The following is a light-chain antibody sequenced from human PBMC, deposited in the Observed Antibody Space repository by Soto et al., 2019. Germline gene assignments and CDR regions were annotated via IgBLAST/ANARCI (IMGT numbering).Light chain of an antibody. V-gene: IGLV3-25*02. CDR2: KDS. Sequence: SYELTQAPSVSVSPGQTARITCSGDTLPKQYAYWYQQKPGQAPVLVIYKDSERPSGIPERFSGSSSGTTVTLTISGVQAEDEADYYCQSADSSGPYPVVFGGGTQLTVL. CDR1: TLPKQY. J-gene: IGLJ2*01. CDR3: QSADSSGPYPVV.